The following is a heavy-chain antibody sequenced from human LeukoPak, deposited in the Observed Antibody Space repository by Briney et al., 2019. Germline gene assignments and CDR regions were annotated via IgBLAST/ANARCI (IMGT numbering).Heavy chain of an antibody. Sequence: PSETLSLTCAVYGGSFSGYYWSWIRQPPGKGLEWIGEINHSGSTNYNPSLKSRVTISVDTSKNQFSLKLSSVTAADTAVYYCARAGWELQDGWFDPWGQGTLVTVSS. D-gene: IGHD1-26*01. V-gene: IGHV4-34*01. CDR3: ARAGWELQDGWFDP. CDR2: INHSGST. J-gene: IGHJ5*02. CDR1: GGSFSGYY.